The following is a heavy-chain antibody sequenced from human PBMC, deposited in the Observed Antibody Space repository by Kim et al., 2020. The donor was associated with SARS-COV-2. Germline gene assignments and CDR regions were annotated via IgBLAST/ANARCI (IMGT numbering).Heavy chain of an antibody. CDR2: INHSGST. CDR3: ARGLVWYAVVTYFDY. CDR1: GGSFSGYY. J-gene: IGHJ4*02. V-gene: IGHV4-34*01. D-gene: IGHD3-22*01. Sequence: SETLSLTCAVYGGSFSGYYWSWIRQPPGKGLEWIGEINHSGSTNYNPSLKSRVTISVDTSKNQFSLKLSSVTAADTAVYYCARGLVWYAVVTYFDYWGQGTLVTVSS.